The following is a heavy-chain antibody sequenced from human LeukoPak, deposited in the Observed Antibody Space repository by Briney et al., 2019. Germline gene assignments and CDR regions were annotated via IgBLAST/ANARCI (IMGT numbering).Heavy chain of an antibody. D-gene: IGHD6-6*01. J-gene: IGHJ6*02. CDR1: GCTFSSYE. CDR2: ISSSGSTI. Sequence: GGSLRPSCAAPGCTFSSYEMNWVRQAPGKGLEWVSYISSSGSTIYYADSVRGRFTISRDNSKNTLYLQMNSLRAEDTAVYYCARAQRSSSSNYYYGMDVWGQGTTVTVSS. V-gene: IGHV3-48*03. CDR3: ARAQRSSSSNYYYGMDV.